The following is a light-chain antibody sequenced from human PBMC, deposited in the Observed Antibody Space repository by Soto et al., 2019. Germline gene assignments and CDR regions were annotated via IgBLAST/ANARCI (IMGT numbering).Light chain of an antibody. CDR2: AAS. CDR1: QSISSY. Sequence: DIQMTQSPSTLSASVGDRVTITCRASQSISSYLNWYQQKPGKAPKLLIYAASSLQSGDPSRFSGSGSGTDFTLTISSLQPEDFATYYCQQSYSTPWTFGQGTKVESK. V-gene: IGKV1-39*01. J-gene: IGKJ1*01. CDR3: QQSYSTPWT.